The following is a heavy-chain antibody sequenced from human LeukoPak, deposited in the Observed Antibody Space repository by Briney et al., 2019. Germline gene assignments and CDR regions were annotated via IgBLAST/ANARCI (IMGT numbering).Heavy chain of an antibody. Sequence: PGGSLRLSCAASGFTFSSYAMHWVRQAPGKGLEWVAVISYDGSHKYYADPVKGRFTISRDNSKNTLDLQMSSLRDGDTAVYFCVRSQSAATYDAWGQGTLVTVSS. CDR3: VRSQSAATYDA. J-gene: IGHJ5*02. V-gene: IGHV3-30*04. D-gene: IGHD3-16*01. CDR2: ISYDGSHK. CDR1: GFTFSSYA.